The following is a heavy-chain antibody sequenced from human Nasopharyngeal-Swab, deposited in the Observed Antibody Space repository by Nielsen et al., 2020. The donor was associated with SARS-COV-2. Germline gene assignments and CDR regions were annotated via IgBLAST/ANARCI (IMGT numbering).Heavy chain of an antibody. CDR1: GFTFNTYS. CDR2: VSSTSTYI. Sequence: GRSLRLSCAASGFTFNTYSMNWVRQAPGKGLEWVSSVSSTSTYIYYADSVKGRFTISRDNAENSLYLQMNSLRAEDTAVYYCARDLLSSWRAIGNWYFDLWGRGTLVTVSS. J-gene: IGHJ2*01. D-gene: IGHD6-13*01. CDR3: ARDLLSSWRAIGNWYFDL. V-gene: IGHV3-21*01.